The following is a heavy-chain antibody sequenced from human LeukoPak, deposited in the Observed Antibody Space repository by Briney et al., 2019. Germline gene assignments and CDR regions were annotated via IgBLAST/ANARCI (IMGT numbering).Heavy chain of an antibody. CDR3: ARGLVVIERTYYFDY. Sequence: PSETLSLTCAVFGGSFSGYYWSWIRQPPGKGLEWIGEINHSGSTNFNPSLKSRVTLSVDTSKNQFSLKLNSVTAADTAVYYCARGLVVIERTYYFDYWGQGTLVTVSS. V-gene: IGHV4-34*01. J-gene: IGHJ4*02. CDR1: GGSFSGYY. D-gene: IGHD3-22*01. CDR2: INHSGST.